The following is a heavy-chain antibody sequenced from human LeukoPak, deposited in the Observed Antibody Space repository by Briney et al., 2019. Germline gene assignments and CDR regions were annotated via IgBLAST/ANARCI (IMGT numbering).Heavy chain of an antibody. CDR3: ARDQGSMRVGGTLMWYFDL. Sequence: GGSLRLSCAASGFTFSNYWMSWVRQAPGKGLEWVANINQDGSEIYYVDSVKGRFTISRDNPKNSLYLQINSLRAEDTAVCYCARDQGSMRVGGTLMWYFDLWGRGTLVTVSS. CDR2: INQDGSEI. V-gene: IGHV3-7*01. J-gene: IGHJ2*01. CDR1: GFTFSNYW. D-gene: IGHD3-22*01.